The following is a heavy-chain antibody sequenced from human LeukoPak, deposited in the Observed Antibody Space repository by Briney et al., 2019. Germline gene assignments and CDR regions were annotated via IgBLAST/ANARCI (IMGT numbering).Heavy chain of an antibody. CDR3: ARHYGP. CDR2: IYDSGST. CDR1: GYSISNDYY. J-gene: IGHJ5*02. Sequence: PSDTLSLTCAVSGYSISNDYYWGWIRQPPGKGLEWIGSIYDSGSTYYNPSLKSRVTISVDTSKNQFSLKLNSVTAADTAVHYCARHYGPWGQGTLVTVSS. V-gene: IGHV4-38-2*01. D-gene: IGHD3-16*01.